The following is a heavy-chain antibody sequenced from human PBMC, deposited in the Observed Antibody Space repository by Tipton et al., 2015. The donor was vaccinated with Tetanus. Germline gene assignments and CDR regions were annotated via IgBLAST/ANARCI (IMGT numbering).Heavy chain of an antibody. J-gene: IGHJ6*02. Sequence: TLSLTCAVYSGSFSDYYWSWIRQPPGKGLEWIGEIKDNGFTNSNPSLKSRLTISLDTSKNHFSLRLTSVTAADTAVYYCASARLRGSGGNYYYGLDVWGQGTTVTVSS. D-gene: IGHD3-10*01. V-gene: IGHV4-34*01. CDR2: IKDNGFT. CDR3: ASARLRGSGGNYYYGLDV. CDR1: SGSFSDYY.